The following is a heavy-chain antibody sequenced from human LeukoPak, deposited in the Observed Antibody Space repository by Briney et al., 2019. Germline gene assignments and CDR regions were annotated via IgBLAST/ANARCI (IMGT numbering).Heavy chain of an antibody. CDR2: ISWNSDKI. Sequence: PGRSLRLSCAASGFSFDDYAMHWVRQAPEKGLEWVSGISWNSDKIGYADSVKGRFTISRDNAKKSLYLQMNSPRPEDTALYYCAKSGIFQGYYFYYMDVWGKGTTVTISS. CDR3: AKSGIFQGYYFYYMDV. J-gene: IGHJ6*03. V-gene: IGHV3-9*01. D-gene: IGHD2-15*01. CDR1: GFSFDDYA.